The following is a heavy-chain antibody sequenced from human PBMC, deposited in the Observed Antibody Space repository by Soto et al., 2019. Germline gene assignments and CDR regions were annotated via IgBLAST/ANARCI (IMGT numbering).Heavy chain of an antibody. Sequence: SETLSLTCSVSGDSINNGAYYWNWIRQHPDKRLEWIGYIYYSGSTFYAPSLRSRVTMSVDTSKNHFSLKLSSVTAADTAVYYCARLHGYCISTSCYGYYGMDVWGQGTTVTVSS. D-gene: IGHD2-2*01. J-gene: IGHJ6*02. V-gene: IGHV4-30-4*08. CDR3: ARLHGYCISTSCYGYYGMDV. CDR1: GDSINNGAYY. CDR2: IYYSGST.